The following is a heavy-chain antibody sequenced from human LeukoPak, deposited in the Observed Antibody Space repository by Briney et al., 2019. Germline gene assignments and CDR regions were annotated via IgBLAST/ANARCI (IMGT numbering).Heavy chain of an antibody. J-gene: IGHJ4*02. V-gene: IGHV3-30-3*01. CDR2: MSYDGSNK. D-gene: IGHD3-22*01. CDR1: GFTFSSYA. CDR3: ARDHYYDSGVFISYYFDY. Sequence: QPGGSLRLSCAASGFTFSSYAMSWVRQAPGKGLEWVAVMSYDGSNKYYADSVKGRFTISRDNSKNTLYLQMNSLRPEDTAVYYCARDHYYDSGVFISYYFDYWGQGTLVTVSS.